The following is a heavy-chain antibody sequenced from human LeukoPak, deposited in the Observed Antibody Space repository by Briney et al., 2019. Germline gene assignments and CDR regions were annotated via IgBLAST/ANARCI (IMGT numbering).Heavy chain of an antibody. V-gene: IGHV4-28*01. Sequence: PSDTLSLTCAVSGYSISSNYWWGWIRQPPGKGLEWIGYIHSSGSTYYNPSLKSRVTMSVDTSKNQFSLRLNPVTAVDTAVYYCARKLDGHNWFDPWGQGTLVTVSS. CDR3: ARKLDGHNWFDP. CDR1: GYSISSNYW. J-gene: IGHJ5*02. D-gene: IGHD3-9*01. CDR2: IHSSGST.